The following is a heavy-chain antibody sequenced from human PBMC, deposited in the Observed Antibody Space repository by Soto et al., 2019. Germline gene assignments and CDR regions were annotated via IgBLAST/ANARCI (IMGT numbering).Heavy chain of an antibody. CDR2: ITWKSGNI. J-gene: IGHJ4*02. D-gene: IGHD1-7*01. CDR1: GFTFDDYA. CDR3: AKGQGLELRGGFDY. V-gene: IGHV3-9*01. Sequence: SLSLSCAASGFTFDDYAMHWVRQAPGKGLEWVSGITWKSGNIGYADSVKGRFTISRDNAKNSLYLQINSLRPDDTALYYCAKGQGLELRGGFDYWGQGIQVTVSS.